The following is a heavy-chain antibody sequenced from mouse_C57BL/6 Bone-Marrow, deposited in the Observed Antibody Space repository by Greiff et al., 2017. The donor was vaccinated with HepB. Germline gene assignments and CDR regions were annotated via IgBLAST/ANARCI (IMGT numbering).Heavy chain of an antibody. CDR3: ARDRDYDVLSFDY. J-gene: IGHJ2*01. V-gene: IGHV1-55*01. CDR1: GYTFTSYW. D-gene: IGHD2-4*01. CDR2: IYPGSGST. Sequence: QVQLQQPGAELVKPGASVKMSCKASGYTFTSYWITWVKQRPGQGLEWIGDIYPGSGSTNYNEKFKSKATLTVDTASSTAYMQLSSLTSEDSAVYYCARDRDYDVLSFDYWGQGTTLSVSS.